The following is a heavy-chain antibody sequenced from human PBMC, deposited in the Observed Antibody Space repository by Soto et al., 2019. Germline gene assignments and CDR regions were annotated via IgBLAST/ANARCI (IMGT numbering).Heavy chain of an antibody. J-gene: IGHJ6*02. CDR3: ARSPPGGYHYYYGMDV. CDR1: GFTFSSYD. CDR2: IGTAGDT. D-gene: IGHD3-22*01. V-gene: IGHV3-13*04. Sequence: EVQLVESGGGLVQPGGSLRLSCAASGFTFSSYDMQWVRQATGKGLEWVSAIGTAGDTYYPGSVKGRFTISRENAKNSLYLQMNGLSAGDTAVYYCARSPPGGYHYYYGMDVWGQGTTVTVSS.